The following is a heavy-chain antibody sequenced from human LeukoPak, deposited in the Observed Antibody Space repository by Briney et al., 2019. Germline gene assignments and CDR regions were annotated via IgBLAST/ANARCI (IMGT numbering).Heavy chain of an antibody. J-gene: IGHJ4*02. CDR3: ARGYCSSTSCYPFDY. D-gene: IGHD2-2*01. V-gene: IGHV3-74*01. CDR1: GFTFSSYW. Sequence: GGSLRLSCAASGFTFSSYWMHWVRQAPGKGLVWVSRINSDGSSTSYADSVKGRFTISRGNAKNTLYLQMNSLRAEDTAVYYCARGYCSSTSCYPFDYWGQGTLITVSS. CDR2: INSDGSST.